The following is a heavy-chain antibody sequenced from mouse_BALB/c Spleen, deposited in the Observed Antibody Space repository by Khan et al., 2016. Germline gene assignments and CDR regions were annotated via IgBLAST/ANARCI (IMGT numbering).Heavy chain of an antibody. CDR3: AREWDDYVDY. Sequence: QIQLVQSGPELKKPGETVKISCKASGYTFTHYGIHWVKRAPGQGLKWMGWMNTYTGEPTYGDDFKGRFAFSLETSASTAYLLINNLKNEDMATYFCAREWDDYVDYWGHGTTLTVSS. J-gene: IGHJ2*01. CDR1: GYTFTHYG. V-gene: IGHV9-1*02. CDR2: MNTYTGEP. D-gene: IGHD4-1*01.